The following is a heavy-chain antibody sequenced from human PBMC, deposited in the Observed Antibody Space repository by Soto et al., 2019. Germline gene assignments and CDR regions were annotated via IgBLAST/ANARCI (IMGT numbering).Heavy chain of an antibody. V-gene: IGHV3-11*01. CDR3: ARDLGDCTNGVCYQTPFDY. J-gene: IGHJ4*02. CDR1: GFTFSDYY. Sequence: QVQRVESGGGLVKPGGSLRLSCAASGFTFSDYYMSWIRQAPGKGLEWVSYISSSGSTIYYADSVKGRFTISRDNAKNSLYLQMNSLRAEDTAEYYCARDLGDCTNGVCYQTPFDYWGQGTLVTVSS. D-gene: IGHD2-8*01. CDR2: ISSSGSTI.